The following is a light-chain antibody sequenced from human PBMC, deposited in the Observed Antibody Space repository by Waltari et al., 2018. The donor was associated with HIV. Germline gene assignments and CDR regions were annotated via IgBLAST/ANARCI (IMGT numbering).Light chain of an antibody. CDR1: QTLFYSSNNKNY. V-gene: IGKV4-1*01. CDR2: WAS. CDR3: QQYFNTPYT. Sequence: DIVMTQSPDSLTVSLGERATINCKSNQTLFYSSNNKNYLAWYQQKPRQRPKLLIYWASSRESGVPERFIGSGSVTNFSLTITSLQAEDVAIYYCQQYFNTPYTFGRGTKVEI. J-gene: IGKJ2*01.